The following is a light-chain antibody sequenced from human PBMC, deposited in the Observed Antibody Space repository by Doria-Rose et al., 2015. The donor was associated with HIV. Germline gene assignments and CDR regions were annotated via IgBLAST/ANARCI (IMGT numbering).Light chain of an antibody. CDR2: GAS. Sequence: EIGLTQSPVTLSFSPGESATLSCRASQSVSSSYLAWYQQKPGQAPRLLIYGASSRATGIPDRFSGSGSGTDITLTISRLEPEDFAVYYGQQYGSSPMYTGGQGKKRES. CDR3: QQYGSSPMYT. CDR1: QSVSSSY. V-gene: IGKV3-20*01. J-gene: IGKJ2*01.